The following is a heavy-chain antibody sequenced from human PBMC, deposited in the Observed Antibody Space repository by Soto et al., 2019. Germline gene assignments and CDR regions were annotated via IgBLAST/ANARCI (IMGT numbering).Heavy chain of an antibody. J-gene: IGHJ5*02. Sequence: PWETLSLTCTVSGGSISSYYWSWIRQPPGKGLEWIGYIYYSGSTNYNPSLKSRVTISVDTSKNQFSLKLSSVTAADTAVYYCARDGYSGSYLGNWFDPCGQGTLLTVSS. D-gene: IGHD1-26*01. V-gene: IGHV4-59*01. CDR1: GGSISSYY. CDR2: IYYSGST. CDR3: ARDGYSGSYLGNWFDP.